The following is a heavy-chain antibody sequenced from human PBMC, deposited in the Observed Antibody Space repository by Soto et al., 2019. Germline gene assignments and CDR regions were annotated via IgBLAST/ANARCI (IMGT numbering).Heavy chain of an antibody. CDR3: AREGDASY. Sequence: EVQLVESGGDLVHPGGALRLSCTASGFTFSSYWMTWVRQAPGKGLEWVANINEDASKKYYVDSVKGRFTISRDNAKGSLFLQVNSLTAEDAAVYYCAREGDASYWGQGTLVTVSS. J-gene: IGHJ4*02. CDR1: GFTFSSYW. D-gene: IGHD3-16*01. V-gene: IGHV3-7*03. CDR2: INEDASKK.